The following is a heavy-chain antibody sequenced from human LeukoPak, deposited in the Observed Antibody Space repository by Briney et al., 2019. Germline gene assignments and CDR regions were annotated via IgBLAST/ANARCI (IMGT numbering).Heavy chain of an antibody. J-gene: IGHJ5*02. CDR2: IYSGGST. D-gene: IGHD6-13*01. CDR3: AKTQAAAGTEVYSWFDP. CDR1: GFTVSSNY. V-gene: IGHV3-53*01. Sequence: GGSLRLSCAASGFTVSSNYMSWVRQAPGKGLEWVSVIYSGGSTYHADSVKGRFTISRDNSKNTLYLQMNSLRAEDTAVYYCAKTQAAAGTEVYSWFDPWGQGTLVTVSS.